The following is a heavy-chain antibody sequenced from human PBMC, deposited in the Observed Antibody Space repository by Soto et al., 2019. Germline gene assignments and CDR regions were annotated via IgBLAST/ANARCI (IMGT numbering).Heavy chain of an antibody. V-gene: IGHV3-23*01. Sequence: PGGSLRLSCAASGFTFSSYAMSWVRQAPGKGLEWVSAISGSGGSTYYADSVKGRFTISRDNSKNTLYLQMNSLRAEDTAVYYCAKVLVQYSSSSWFDPWGQGTLVTVSS. CDR2: ISGSGGST. D-gene: IGHD6-13*01. J-gene: IGHJ5*02. CDR1: GFTFSSYA. CDR3: AKVLVQYSSSSWFDP.